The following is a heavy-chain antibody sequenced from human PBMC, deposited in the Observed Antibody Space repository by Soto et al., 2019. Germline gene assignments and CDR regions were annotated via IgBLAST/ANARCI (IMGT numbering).Heavy chain of an antibody. J-gene: IGHJ5*02. D-gene: IGHD6-19*01. CDR3: ARGDGIAVAGP. V-gene: IGHV1-3*01. CDR2: INAGNGNT. Sequence: QVQLVQSGAEVKKPGASVKVSCKASGYTFTSYDMHWVRQAPGQRLEWMGWINAGNGNTKYSQKFQGRVTITGDTSASTAYMELSSLRSEDTAVYYCARGDGIAVAGPWGQGTLVTVSS. CDR1: GYTFTSYD.